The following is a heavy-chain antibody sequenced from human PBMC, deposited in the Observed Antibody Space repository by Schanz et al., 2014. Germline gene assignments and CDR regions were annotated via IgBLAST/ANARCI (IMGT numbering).Heavy chain of an antibody. CDR3: ASSGAGYSSSWDFDY. D-gene: IGHD6-13*01. CDR2: IIPILDIT. J-gene: IGHJ4*02. Sequence: QVQLVQSGAEVKKPGSSVTVSCKASGGTFSSFAIFWVRQAPGQGLEWMGTIIPILDITNYAQKFQGRVTITADKSTFTAYMDVSSLRSEDTAVYYCASSGAGYSSSWDFDYWGQGTLVTVSS. V-gene: IGHV1-69*04. CDR1: GGTFSSFA.